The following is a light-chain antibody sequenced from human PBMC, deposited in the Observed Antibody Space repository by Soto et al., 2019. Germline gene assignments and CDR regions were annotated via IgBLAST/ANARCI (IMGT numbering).Light chain of an antibody. CDR1: QSVSTN. J-gene: IGKJ5*01. CDR2: GAS. CDR3: QQANSFPFT. V-gene: IGKV3-15*01. Sequence: EIVMTQSPTTLSVSPGERAALSCRASQSVSTNLAWYQQKPGQVPSLLIYGASTRASGIPSRFSGSGSGTDFTLTISSLQPEDFATYYCQQANSFPFTFGQGTRLEI.